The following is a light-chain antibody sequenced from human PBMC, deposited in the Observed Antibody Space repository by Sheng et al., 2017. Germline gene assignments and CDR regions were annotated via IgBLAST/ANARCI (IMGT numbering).Light chain of an antibody. CDR2: QAS. Sequence: DIQMTQSPSTLSASVGDRVTITCRASQSISDWLAWYQQKPGKAPKLLIYQASNLQSGVPSTFSGSRSGTGFTLTISSLQPDDFATYYCHQYDSYPWTFGQGTKVEIK. J-gene: IGKJ1*01. CDR1: QSISDW. CDR3: HQYDSYPWT. V-gene: IGKV1-5*03.